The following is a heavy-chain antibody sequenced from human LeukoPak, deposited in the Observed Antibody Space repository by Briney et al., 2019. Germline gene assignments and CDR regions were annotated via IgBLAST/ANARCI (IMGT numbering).Heavy chain of an antibody. CDR3: ARAAGRSSWYIGY. Sequence: ASVKVSCKASGYTFTGYYMHWVRQAPGQGLEWMGWINPNSGGTNYAQKFQGRVTMTRDTSISTAYMELSRLRSDDTAVYYCARAAGRSSWYIGYWGQGTLVTVSS. CDR2: INPNSGGT. V-gene: IGHV1-2*02. J-gene: IGHJ4*02. D-gene: IGHD6-13*01. CDR1: GYTFTGYY.